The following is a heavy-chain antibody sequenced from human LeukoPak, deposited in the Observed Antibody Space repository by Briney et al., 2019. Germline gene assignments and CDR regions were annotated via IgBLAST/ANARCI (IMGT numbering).Heavy chain of an antibody. CDR3: AREGILMVYATLPDV. Sequence: SETLSLTCTVSGGSISSYYWSWIRQPPGKGLEWIGYIYYSGSTNYNPSLKSRVTISVDTSKNQFSLKLSSVTAADTAVYYCAREGILMVYATLPDVWGKGTTVTVSS. D-gene: IGHD2-8*01. CDR1: GGSISSYY. CDR2: IYYSGST. V-gene: IGHV4-59*01. J-gene: IGHJ6*04.